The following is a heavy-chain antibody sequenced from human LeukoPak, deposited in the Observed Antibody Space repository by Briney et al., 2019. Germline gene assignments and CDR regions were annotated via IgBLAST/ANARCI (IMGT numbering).Heavy chain of an antibody. Sequence: ASVKVSCKASGYTFTSYGISWVRQAPGQGLEWMGWISAYNGDTNYAQKLQGRVTMTTDTSTSTAYMELRSLRSDDTAVYYCAREYSSSGGDWFDPWGQGTLVTVSS. D-gene: IGHD6-13*01. CDR1: GYTFTSYG. CDR2: ISAYNGDT. J-gene: IGHJ5*02. CDR3: AREYSSSGGDWFDP. V-gene: IGHV1-18*01.